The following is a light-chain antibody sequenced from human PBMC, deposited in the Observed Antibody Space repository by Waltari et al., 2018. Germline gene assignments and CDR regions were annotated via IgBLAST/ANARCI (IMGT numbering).Light chain of an antibody. V-gene: IGKV1-8*01. Sequence: AIRMTQSPSSLSASTGDRVTITCRASQSVSTYLAWYQQIPGKAPKLLIYAASTLQRGVPLRFSGSGSGTDFTLSISCLQSEDFATYYCQQYYDYQRSFGQGTKVEIK. CDR1: QSVSTY. J-gene: IGKJ1*01. CDR3: QQYYDYQRS. CDR2: AAS.